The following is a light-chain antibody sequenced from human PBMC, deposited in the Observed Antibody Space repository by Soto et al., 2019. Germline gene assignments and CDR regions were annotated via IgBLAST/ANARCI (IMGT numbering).Light chain of an antibody. V-gene: IGKV3-15*01. CDR1: QSVSSN. CDR2: GAS. J-gene: IGKJ5*01. CDR3: QQYNNWPRT. Sequence: DIVLTQSPGTLSLSPGERATLSCRASQSVSSNHLAWYQQKSGQAPRLLIYGASTRATGVPARFSGSGSGTEFTLTISSLQSEDFAVYYCQQYNNWPRTFGQGTRLEIK.